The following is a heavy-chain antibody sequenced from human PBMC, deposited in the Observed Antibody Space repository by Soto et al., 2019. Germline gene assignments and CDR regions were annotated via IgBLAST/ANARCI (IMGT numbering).Heavy chain of an antibody. V-gene: IGHV1-18*01. CDR3: ARPGNRVSYFDF. CDR2: ISTYNRNY. J-gene: IGHJ4*02. Sequence: ASVQVFCKTSGYSISDYGNGWLRQAPGQELEWLGWISTYNRNYNHARRVQGRFTMTTETSTSTAYMELSSLRRGDTAIYYCARPGNRVSYFDFWGLGTPVTVSS. CDR1: GYSISDYG. D-gene: IGHD3-10*01.